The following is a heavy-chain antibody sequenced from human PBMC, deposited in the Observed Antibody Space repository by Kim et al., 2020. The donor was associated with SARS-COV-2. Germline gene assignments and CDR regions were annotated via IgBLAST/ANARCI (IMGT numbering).Heavy chain of an antibody. CDR1: GFIVSSNY. CDR2: IYSGGST. CDR3: VRHYGDYQYYFDY. J-gene: IGHJ4*02. V-gene: IGHV3-66*02. Sequence: GGSLRLSCAASGFIVSSNYMTWVRQAPGKGLEWVSVIYSGGSTYYADSVKGRFTFSRDNSKNTLYLQMNSLRPEDTGVYYCVRHYGDYQYYFDYWGQGTLVTVSS. D-gene: IGHD4-17*01.